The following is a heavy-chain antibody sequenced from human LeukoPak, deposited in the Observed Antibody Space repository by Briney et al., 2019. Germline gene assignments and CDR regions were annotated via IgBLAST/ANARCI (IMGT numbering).Heavy chain of an antibody. CDR2: IIPIFGTA. CDR3: ATCSSASCYTYGMDV. D-gene: IGHD2-2*02. CDR1: GGTFNSYA. J-gene: IGHJ6*02. V-gene: IGHV1-69*13. Sequence: GALVKVSCKASGGTFNSYAVSWVRQAPGQGLEWMGGIIPIFGTANYAQKFQGRVAITADESTSTAYMELSSLRSEDTAVYYCATCSSASCYTYGMDVWGQGTTVTVSS.